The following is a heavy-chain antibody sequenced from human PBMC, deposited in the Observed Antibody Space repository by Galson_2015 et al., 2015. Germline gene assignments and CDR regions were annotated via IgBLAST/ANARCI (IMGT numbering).Heavy chain of an antibody. D-gene: IGHD6-19*01. CDR1: GGTFSSYA. CDR3: ARVRDSSGWYPFKKAPRPQYFDY. CDR2: IIPIFGTA. Sequence: SVKVSCKASGGTFSSYAISWVRQAPGQGLEWMGGIIPIFGTANYAQKFQGRVTITADESTSTAYMELSSLRSDDTAVYYCARVRDSSGWYPFKKAPRPQYFDYWGQGTLVTVSS. J-gene: IGHJ4*02. V-gene: IGHV1-69*13.